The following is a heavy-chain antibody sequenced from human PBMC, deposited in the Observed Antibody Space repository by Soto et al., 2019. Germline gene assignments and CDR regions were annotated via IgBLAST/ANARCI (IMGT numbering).Heavy chain of an antibody. CDR1: GFSLSTTRVG. V-gene: IGHV2-5*02. CDR2: IFWDDDK. J-gene: IGHJ4*02. CDR3: ASSTGYRIFDC. Sequence: QITLKESGPTLVKPTQTLTLTCTFSGFSLSTTRVGVGWIRQPPGKALEWLALIFWDDDKRYSPSLKSRLTITKDTSKNQVVLTMTNMDPVDTATYYCASSTGYRIFDCWGQGTLVAVSS. D-gene: IGHD3-9*01.